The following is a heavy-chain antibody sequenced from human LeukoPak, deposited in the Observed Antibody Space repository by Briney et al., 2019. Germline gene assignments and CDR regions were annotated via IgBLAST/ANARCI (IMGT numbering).Heavy chain of an antibody. CDR2: IYYSGST. V-gene: IGHV4-31*03. CDR3: ARDRAMAYCSGGSCYSYYYYYMDV. D-gene: IGHD2-15*01. J-gene: IGHJ6*03. CDR1: GGSISSGGYY. Sequence: PSQTLSLTCTVSGGSISSGGYYWSWIRQHPGKGLERIGYIYYSGSTYYNPSLKSRVTISVDTSKNQFSLKLSSVTAADTAVYYCARDRAMAYCSGGSCYSYYYYYMDVWGKGTTVTVSS.